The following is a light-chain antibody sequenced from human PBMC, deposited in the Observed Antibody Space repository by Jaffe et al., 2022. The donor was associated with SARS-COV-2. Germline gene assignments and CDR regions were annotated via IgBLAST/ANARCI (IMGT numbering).Light chain of an antibody. CDR1: SSNIGRNT. Sequence: QSVLTQPPSASGTPGQRVTISCSGSSSNIGRNTVSWYQQLPGTAPKLLIYSNNRRPSGVPDRFSGSKSGTSGSLAISGLQSEDEADYYCAAWDDSLNGSWVFGGGTKLTVL. J-gene: IGLJ3*02. CDR3: AAWDDSLNGSWV. CDR2: SNN. V-gene: IGLV1-44*01.